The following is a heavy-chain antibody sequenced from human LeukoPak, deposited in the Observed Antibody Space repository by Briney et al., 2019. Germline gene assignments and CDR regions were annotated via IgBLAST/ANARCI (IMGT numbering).Heavy chain of an antibody. J-gene: IGHJ4*02. D-gene: IGHD1-26*01. CDR3: ARGLVGAYFRGTHPPDPEFDY. CDR1: GYTFTSYY. Sequence: ASVKVSCKASGYTFTSYYMHWARQAPGQGLEWMGIINPSGGSTSYAQKFQGRVTMTRDTSTSTVYMELSSLRSEDTAVYYCARGLVGAYFRGTHPPDPEFDYWGQGTLVTVSS. V-gene: IGHV1-46*01. CDR2: INPSGGST.